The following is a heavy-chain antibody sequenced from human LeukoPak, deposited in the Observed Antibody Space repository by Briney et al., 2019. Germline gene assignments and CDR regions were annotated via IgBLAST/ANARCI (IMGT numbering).Heavy chain of an antibody. V-gene: IGHV4-34*01. CDR3: ARDVVVVPAAIHYGMDV. CDR2: INHSGRT. Sequence: SETLSLTCAVYVGSFSGYYWSWIRQPPGKGLEWIGEINHSGRTYYNPSLKSRVTISVDTSKNQFSLNLSSVTAADTAVYYCARDVVVVPAAIHYGMDVWGQGTTVTVSS. CDR1: VGSFSGYY. J-gene: IGHJ6*02. D-gene: IGHD2-2*01.